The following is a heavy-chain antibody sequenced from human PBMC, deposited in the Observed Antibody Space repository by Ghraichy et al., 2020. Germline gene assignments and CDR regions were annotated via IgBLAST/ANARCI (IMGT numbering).Heavy chain of an antibody. J-gene: IGHJ6*02. CDR1: GFTFSGYS. D-gene: IGHD4-23*01. Sequence: GESLNISCVGSGFTFSGYSMNWVRQSPGKGLEWVSYITSSGRTIFYADSVKGRFTISRDNAQNSLYLQMNSLRDEDTAEYYCARGSKVVRFYYYDGMDVWGQGTTVTVSS. CDR2: ITSSGRTI. CDR3: ARGSKVVRFYYYDGMDV. V-gene: IGHV3-48*02.